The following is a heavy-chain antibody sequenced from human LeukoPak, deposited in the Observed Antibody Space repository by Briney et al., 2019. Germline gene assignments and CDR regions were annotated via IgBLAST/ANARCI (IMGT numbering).Heavy chain of an antibody. V-gene: IGHV4-39*01. D-gene: IGHD1-26*01. J-gene: IGHJ4*02. CDR1: GGSISSSSYY. CDR2: IYYGGST. Sequence: ETLSLTCTVSGGSISSSSYYWGWIRQPPGKGLEWIGSIYYGGSTYYNPSLKSRVTISVGTSKNQFSLKLSSVTAADTAVYYCATQGATLYYFDYWGQGTLVTVSS. CDR3: ATQGATLYYFDY.